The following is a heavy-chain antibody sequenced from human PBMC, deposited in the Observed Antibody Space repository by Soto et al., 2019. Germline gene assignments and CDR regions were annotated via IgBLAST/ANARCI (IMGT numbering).Heavy chain of an antibody. CDR2: ISRDGNNK. CDR3: AKDAYSTIRTRVNVSGGLEH. CDR1: GFTFRFYD. V-gene: IGHV3-30*18. Sequence: QVQLVESGGGVVQPGRSLRLSCATSGFTFRFYDMHWVRQAPGKGLEWVAIISRDGNNKDYGDSVKGRFTISRDNNENTLYVQVNRLRGEDTAVYYWAKDAYSTIRTRVNVSGGLEHWARGPLVTVS. D-gene: IGHD5-12*01. J-gene: IGHJ1*01.